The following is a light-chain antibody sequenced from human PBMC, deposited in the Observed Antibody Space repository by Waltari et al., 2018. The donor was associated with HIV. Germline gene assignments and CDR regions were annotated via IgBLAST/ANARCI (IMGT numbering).Light chain of an antibody. V-gene: IGLV1-51*01. CDR1: SSTLANDY. Sequence: QSVLTQPPSVSAAPGQTVTISCSGSSSTLANDYVSWYQHVPGAAPKLLIYDSNKRPSGIPDRFSGSSSGTSATLDITGLQTGDEADYYCGTWDPRLSVGVFGGGTKLTVL. CDR2: DSN. J-gene: IGLJ2*01. CDR3: GTWDPRLSVGV.